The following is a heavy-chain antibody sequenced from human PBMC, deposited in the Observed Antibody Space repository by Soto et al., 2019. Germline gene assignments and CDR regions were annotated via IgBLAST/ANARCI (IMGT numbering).Heavy chain of an antibody. CDR1: GFTFNNYA. CDR3: AKVAYSDYTYYYYYIDV. V-gene: IGHV3-23*01. D-gene: IGHD4-17*01. CDR2: ISGGGDST. Sequence: GGSLRLSCAASGFTFNNYAMIWVRQAPGKGLEWVSAISGGGDSTYYADSVKGRFTISRDNSKNTLYLQMNSLRAEDTAVYFCAKVAYSDYTYYYYYIDVWGQGTTVTVSS. J-gene: IGHJ6*03.